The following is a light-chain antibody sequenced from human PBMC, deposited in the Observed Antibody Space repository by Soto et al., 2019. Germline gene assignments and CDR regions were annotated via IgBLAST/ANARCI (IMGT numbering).Light chain of an antibody. CDR3: QQRGS. CDR1: QRVSSSY. J-gene: IGKJ4*01. Sequence: EIVLTQSPGTLSLSPGGRATLSCRASQRVSSSYLAWYQQKPGQAPRLLIYGASIRATDIPDRFSGSGSGTDFTLTISRLEPEDFAVYYCQQRGSFGGGTKLEI. CDR2: GAS. V-gene: IGKV3-20*01.